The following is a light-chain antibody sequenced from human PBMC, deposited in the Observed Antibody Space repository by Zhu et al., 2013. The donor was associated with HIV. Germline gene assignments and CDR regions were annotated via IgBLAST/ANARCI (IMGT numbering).Light chain of an antibody. V-gene: IGKV4-1*01. Sequence: DIVMTQSPDSLAVSLGERATINCKSSQSVLYRANNKNYLAWYQQKPRQPPKLLIYWASTRESGVPDRFSGSGSGTDFTLTISSLQAEDVAVYYCQQYYSTPITFGQGTRLEIK. CDR3: QQYYSTPIT. CDR1: QSVLYRANNKNY. CDR2: WAS. J-gene: IGKJ5*01.